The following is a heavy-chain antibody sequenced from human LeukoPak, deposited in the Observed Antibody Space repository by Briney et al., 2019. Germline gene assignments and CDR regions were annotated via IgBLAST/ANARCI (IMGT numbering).Heavy chain of an antibody. D-gene: IGHD2-15*01. CDR3: AWIDCSGGTCYFAS. J-gene: IGHJ4*02. V-gene: IGHV3-15*01. Sequence: GGSLRLSCAASGFTFSNAWMSWVRQAPGKGLEWVGRIKSKTDGGTTDYAAPVKGRFTISRDDSQSMLYLQMDSLRTEDTAVYFCAWIDCSGGTCYFASWGRGTLVTVSS. CDR2: IKSKTDGGTT. CDR1: GFTFSNAW.